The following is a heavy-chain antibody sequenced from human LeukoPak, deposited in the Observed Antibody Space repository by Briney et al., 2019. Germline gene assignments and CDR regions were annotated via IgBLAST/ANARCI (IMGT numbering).Heavy chain of an antibody. D-gene: IGHD1-1*01. J-gene: IGHJ4*02. CDR2: IYTSGST. CDR1: GGSISSGSYY. CDR3: ARLGWNDAPQGTVLVDN. Sequence: QSSETLSLTCTVSGGSISSGSYYWSWIRQPAGKGPEWIGRIYTSGSTNYNPSLKSRVTISVDTSKNQFSLKLSSVTAADTAVYYCARLGWNDAPQGTVLVDNWGQGTLVTVSS. V-gene: IGHV4-61*02.